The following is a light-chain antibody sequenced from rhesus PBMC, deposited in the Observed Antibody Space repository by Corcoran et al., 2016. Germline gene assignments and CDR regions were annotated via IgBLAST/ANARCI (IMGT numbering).Light chain of an antibody. V-gene: IGKV1-66*01. CDR3: QQYNNSPLT. CDR1: QGINNY. CDR2: NAS. J-gene: IGKJ4*01. Sequence: DIQMTQSPSSLSASVGDRVTITCRASQGINNYLSWYQPKPGKAPKPLIYNASSLEPGVTSRFSGSRSGTDYTLTISSLQPEDIATYYCQQYNNSPLTFGGGTKVEIK.